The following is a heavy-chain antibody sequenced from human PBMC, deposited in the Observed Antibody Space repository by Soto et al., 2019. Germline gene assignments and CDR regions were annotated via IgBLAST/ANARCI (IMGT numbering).Heavy chain of an antibody. J-gene: IGHJ4*02. D-gene: IGHD1-26*01. V-gene: IGHV3-48*02. CDR2: FSSSSGTI. Sequence: EVQLVESGGGLVQPGGSLRLSCAASGFTFSSYSMNWVRQAPGKGLEWVSYFSSSSGTIYYADSVKGRFTISRDNAKNSLYLQMNSLREEDTAVYYCAREGWPFDYWGQGTLVTVSS. CDR1: GFTFSSYS. CDR3: AREGWPFDY.